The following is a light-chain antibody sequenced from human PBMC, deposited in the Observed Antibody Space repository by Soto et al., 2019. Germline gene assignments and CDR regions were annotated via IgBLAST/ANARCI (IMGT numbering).Light chain of an antibody. J-gene: IGKJ5*01. Sequence: EIVMTQSPATLSVSPGDRVTLSCRASQSVSDKLAWYQQKSGQAPRLLMYGASTRATNIPARFSGSGSGTEFTLSISSLQSEDFALYYCQQYTDWPRTFGQGTRLENK. CDR1: QSVSDK. V-gene: IGKV3-15*01. CDR2: GAS. CDR3: QQYTDWPRT.